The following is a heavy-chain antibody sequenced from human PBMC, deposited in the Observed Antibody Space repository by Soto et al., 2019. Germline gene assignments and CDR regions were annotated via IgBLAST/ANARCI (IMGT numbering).Heavy chain of an antibody. CDR2: ISWNSGSI. CDR3: AKDRTVGKLVDGMEV. J-gene: IGHJ6*02. D-gene: IGHD2-2*01. Sequence: EVQLVESGGGLVQPGRSLRLSCAASGFTFDDYAMHWVRQAPGKGLEWVSGISWNSGSIGYADSVKGRFTISRDNAKNSLYLQMNSLRAEDTALYYCAKDRTVGKLVDGMEVWGQGTKVTVSS. V-gene: IGHV3-9*01. CDR1: GFTFDDYA.